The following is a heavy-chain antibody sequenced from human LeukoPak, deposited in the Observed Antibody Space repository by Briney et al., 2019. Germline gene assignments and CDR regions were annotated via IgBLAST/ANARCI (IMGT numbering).Heavy chain of an antibody. CDR2: FDPEDGET. V-gene: IGHV1-24*01. CDR3: ATAGRDGYNF. D-gene: IGHD5-24*01. CDR1: GYTLTELS. J-gene: IGHJ4*02. Sequence: ASVKVSCKVSGYTLTELSMHWVRQAPGKGHEWTGGFDPEDGETIYAQKFQGRVTMTEDTSTDTAYMELSSLRSEDTAVYYCATAGRDGYNFWGQGTLVTVSS.